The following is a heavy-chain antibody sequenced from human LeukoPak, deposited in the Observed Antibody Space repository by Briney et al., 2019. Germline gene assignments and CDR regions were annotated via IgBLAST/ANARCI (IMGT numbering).Heavy chain of an antibody. CDR2: IYYSGST. CDR1: GGSISSGSYY. CDR3: ARSLSGSWYDY. Sequence: SETLSLTCTVSGGSISSGSYYWSWIRQPPGKGLEWIGYIYYSGSTNYNPSLKSRVTISVDTSKNQFSLKLNSVTAADTAMYYCARSLSGSWYDYWGQGTLVTVSS. V-gene: IGHV4-61*01. D-gene: IGHD6-13*01. J-gene: IGHJ4*02.